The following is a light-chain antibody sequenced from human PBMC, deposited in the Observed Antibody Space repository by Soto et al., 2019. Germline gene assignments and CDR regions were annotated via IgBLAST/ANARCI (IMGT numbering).Light chain of an antibody. Sequence: VRSHTPSTLPFSPLETPTLSCQASQSVSSSFFAWYQQKPGQAPRLLIYAASRRATGIPDRFSGSGSGTDFTLTISRLEPEDFAVYYCQQYGSSVFNLGTGTKGIS. J-gene: IGKJ3*01. CDR3: QQYGSSVFN. CDR1: QSVSSSF. CDR2: AAS. V-gene: IGKV3-20*01.